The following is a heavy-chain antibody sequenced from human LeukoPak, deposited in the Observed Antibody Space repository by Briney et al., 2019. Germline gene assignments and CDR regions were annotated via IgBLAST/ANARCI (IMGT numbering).Heavy chain of an antibody. D-gene: IGHD3-22*01. V-gene: IGHV3-30*14. J-gene: IGHJ4*02. CDR3: ARGDDSGYYDYFDY. CDR1: GFTFSTYA. CDR2: LSYDGVNK. Sequence: GGSLRLSCAASGFTFSTYAFHWVRQAPGKGLEWVAALSYDGVNKYYADYVKGRFTISRDFSKNTVFLHMNSLRAEDTAMYYCARGDDSGYYDYFDYWGQGALVTVSS.